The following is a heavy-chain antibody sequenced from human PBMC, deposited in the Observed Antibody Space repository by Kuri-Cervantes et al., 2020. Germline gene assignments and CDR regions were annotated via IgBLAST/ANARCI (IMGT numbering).Heavy chain of an antibody. CDR2: IYPGASDT. CDR1: GYSFTNYW. J-gene: IGHJ4*02. Sequence: GESLKISCKGSGYSFTNYWIGWVRQMPGKGLEWMGIIYPGASDTRYSPSFQGQVTISADKSTSTAYLQWSSLKASDTAMYYCARPTSSWYVGQNDYWGQGTLVTVSS. CDR3: ARPTSSWYVGQNDY. D-gene: IGHD6-13*01. V-gene: IGHV5-51*01.